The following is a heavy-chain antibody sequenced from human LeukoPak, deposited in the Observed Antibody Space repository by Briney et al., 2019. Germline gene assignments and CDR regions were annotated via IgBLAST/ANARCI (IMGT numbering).Heavy chain of an antibody. D-gene: IGHD3-22*01. CDR3: ARDNLYYYWAISDY. V-gene: IGHV1-18*01. CDR2: ISAYNGNT. Sequence: ASVKVSCKASGYTFTGYGISWVRQAPGQGLEWMGWISAYNGNTNYAQKLQGRVTMTTDTSTSTAYMELRSLRSDDTAVYYCARDNLYYYWAISDYWGQGTLVTVSS. J-gene: IGHJ4*02. CDR1: GYTFTGYG.